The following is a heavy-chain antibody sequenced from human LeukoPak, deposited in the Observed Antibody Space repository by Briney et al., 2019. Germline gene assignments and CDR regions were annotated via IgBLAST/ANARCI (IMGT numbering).Heavy chain of an antibody. CDR3: ARDAIAAAGTGGWFDP. J-gene: IGHJ5*02. CDR2: IYYSGST. D-gene: IGHD6-13*01. Sequence: PSETLSLTCTVSGGSISSYYWSWIRQPPGKGLEWIGYIYYSGSTNYNPSLKSRVTISVDKSKNQFSLKLSSVTAADTAVYYCARDAIAAAGTGGWFDPWGQGTLVTVSS. V-gene: IGHV4-59*12. CDR1: GGSISSYY.